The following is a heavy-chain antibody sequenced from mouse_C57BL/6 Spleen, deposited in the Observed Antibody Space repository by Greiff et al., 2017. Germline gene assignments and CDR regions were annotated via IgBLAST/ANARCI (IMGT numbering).Heavy chain of an antibody. V-gene: IGHV5-6*02. CDR2: ISSGGSYT. CDR1: GFTFSSYG. J-gene: IGHJ4*01. D-gene: IGHD1-1*01. Sequence: EVMLVESGGDLVKPGGSLKLSCAASGFTFSSYGMSWVRQTPDKRLEWVATISSGGSYTYYPDSVKGRFTISRDNAKNTLYRQMSSLKSEDTAMYYCARRYGSSQGAMDYWGQGTSVTSPQ. CDR3: ARRYGSSQGAMDY.